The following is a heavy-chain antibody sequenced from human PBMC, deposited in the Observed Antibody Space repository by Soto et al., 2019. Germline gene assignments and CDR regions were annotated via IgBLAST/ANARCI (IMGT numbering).Heavy chain of an antibody. CDR2: IKSKTDGGTT. V-gene: IGHV3-15*01. CDR1: GFTFSNAW. CDR3: TTDGLDCSSTICYPLNAFDI. J-gene: IGHJ3*02. D-gene: IGHD2-2*01. Sequence: GGSLRLSCAASGFTFSNAWMSWVRQAPGKGLEWVGRIKSKTDGGTTDYAAPVKGRFTISRDDSKNTLYLQMNSLKTEDTAVYYCTTDGLDCSSTICYPLNAFDICGQGTMVTVSS.